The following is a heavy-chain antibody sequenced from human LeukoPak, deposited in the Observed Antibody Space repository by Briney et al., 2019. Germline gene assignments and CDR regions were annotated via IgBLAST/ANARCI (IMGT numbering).Heavy chain of an antibody. CDR2: IWYDGSKK. J-gene: IGHJ4*02. D-gene: IGHD4-17*01. CDR3: ARDPAVTTPYFDY. CDR1: GFTFSSYG. V-gene: IGHV3-33*01. Sequence: GGSLRLSCAVSGFTFSSYGFHWVRQAPGKGLEWVAVIWYDGSKKYYGDSVKGRFTISRDNSKNTLYLQMNSLRAEDTAVYYCARDPAVTTPYFDYWGQGTQVTVSS.